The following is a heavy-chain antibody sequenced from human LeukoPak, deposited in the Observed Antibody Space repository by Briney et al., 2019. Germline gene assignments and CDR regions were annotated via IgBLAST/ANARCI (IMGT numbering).Heavy chain of an antibody. Sequence: SETLSLTCTVSGGSISSYYWSWIRQPPGKGLEWIGSMYSSGSTYYNPSLKSRVTISVDTSKNQFSLKLSSVTAADTAVYYCARGPPDCSSTSCYAFDAFDIWGQGTMVTVSS. J-gene: IGHJ3*02. CDR3: ARGPPDCSSTSCYAFDAFDI. V-gene: IGHV4-39*07. CDR1: GGSISSYY. CDR2: MYSSGST. D-gene: IGHD2-2*01.